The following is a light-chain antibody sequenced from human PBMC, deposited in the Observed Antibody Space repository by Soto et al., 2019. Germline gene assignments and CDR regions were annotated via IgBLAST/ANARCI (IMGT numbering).Light chain of an antibody. V-gene: IGKV3-20*01. CDR3: QHYGSSPGT. CDR2: DTS. CDR1: YTVGTN. J-gene: IGKJ1*01. Sequence: EIVLTQFPAALSVSPGERATLSCWASYTVGTNLAWYQQKPGQAHRLLIYDTSTRATGITDRFSGTGSGTDFTLTISRLEPEDFAVYYCQHYGSSPGTFGQGNKVDIK.